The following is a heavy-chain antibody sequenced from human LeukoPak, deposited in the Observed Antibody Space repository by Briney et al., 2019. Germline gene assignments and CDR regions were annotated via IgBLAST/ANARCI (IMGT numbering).Heavy chain of an antibody. Sequence: TSETLSLTCTVSGGSVSSGSYYWSWIRQPPGRGLEWIGSIHYSGSTNYNSSLKSRVTISVDTSKNQFSLKMISVTTADTAVYFCARGGRYHDCWGQGTLVTVSS. J-gene: IGHJ4*02. D-gene: IGHD6-19*01. V-gene: IGHV4-61*01. CDR1: GGSVSSGSYY. CDR3: ARGGRYHDC. CDR2: IHYSGST.